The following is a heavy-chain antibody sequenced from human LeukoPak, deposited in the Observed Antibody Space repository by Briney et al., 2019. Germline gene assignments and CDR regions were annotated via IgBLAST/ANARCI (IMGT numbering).Heavy chain of an antibody. D-gene: IGHD6-13*01. Sequence: EGSLRLSCAASGFTFSNYGMHWVRQAPGKGLEWVAFISYDGSNKYYADSVKGRFTISRDNSKKMLYLQVNSLRAEDTAVYYCAKDPRRYSRTGGYFDYWGQGTLVTVSS. J-gene: IGHJ4*02. CDR2: ISYDGSNK. CDR3: AKDPRRYSRTGGYFDY. CDR1: GFTFSNYG. V-gene: IGHV3-30*18.